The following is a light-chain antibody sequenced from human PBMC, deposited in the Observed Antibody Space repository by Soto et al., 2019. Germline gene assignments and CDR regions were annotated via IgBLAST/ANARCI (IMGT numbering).Light chain of an antibody. J-gene: IGLJ2*01. CDR3: QVWDTTNPVI. V-gene: IGLV3-21*02. CDR2: DDG. Sequence: SYELTQPPSVSVAPGQTARLTCGGNNIEIKSVHWYQQKPGQAPVLVHYDDGDRTTGIPERFSGSKSGNTATLTTSRVEAEDEADYYCQVWDTTNPVIFGGGTKLTVL. CDR1: NIEIKS.